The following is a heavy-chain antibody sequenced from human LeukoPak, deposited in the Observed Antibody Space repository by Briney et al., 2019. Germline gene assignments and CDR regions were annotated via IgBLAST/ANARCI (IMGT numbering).Heavy chain of an antibody. Sequence: SETLSLTCTVSGVSISDSYWSWIRQPPGKALEWIGFMYYDGGTNYSPSLKSRVTISLDTSKNQFSLQLTSVTAADTAVYYYARDSGDYHADYYKGLDVWGQGIMVTVSS. CDR1: GVSISDSY. CDR3: ARDSGDYHADYYKGLDV. D-gene: IGHD4-17*01. CDR2: MYYDGGT. V-gene: IGHV4-59*01. J-gene: IGHJ6*02.